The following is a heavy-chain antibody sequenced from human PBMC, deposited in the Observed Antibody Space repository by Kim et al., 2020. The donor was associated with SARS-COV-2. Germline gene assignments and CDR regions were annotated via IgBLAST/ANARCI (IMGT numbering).Heavy chain of an antibody. J-gene: IGHJ5*02. CDR3: AGGPDILPGPIDL. Sequence: GYADSVKGRFIISRDHANNFLYLQMNSLRVEDTAFYYCAGGPDILPGPIDLWGQGTLVTVSS. V-gene: IGHV3-20*03. D-gene: IGHD3-9*01.